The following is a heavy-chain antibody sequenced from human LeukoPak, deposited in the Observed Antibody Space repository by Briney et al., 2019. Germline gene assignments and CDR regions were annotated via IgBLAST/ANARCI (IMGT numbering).Heavy chain of an antibody. CDR3: ARESSTLWFGELLYQWNDAFDI. CDR2: ISAYNGNT. J-gene: IGHJ3*02. D-gene: IGHD3-10*01. CDR1: GYTFTSYG. V-gene: IGHV1-18*01. Sequence: ASVKVSCKASGYTFTSYGISWVRQAPGQGLEWMGWISAYNGNTNYAQKLQGRVTMTTDTSTSTAYMELRSLRSDDTAVYYCARESSTLWFGELLYQWNDAFDIWGQGTMVTVSS.